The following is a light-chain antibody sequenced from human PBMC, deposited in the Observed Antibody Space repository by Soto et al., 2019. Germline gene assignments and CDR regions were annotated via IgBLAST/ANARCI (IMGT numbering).Light chain of an antibody. CDR3: QQYGDSPLT. J-gene: IGKJ3*01. CDR2: AAS. Sequence: EILLTQSPSTLSLSPGEGVTLSCRASQSVTVNSLAWYQQKPGQAPRLLIYAASTRAAAVPDRCTGSGSGTDFALTISRLEHEDFGVYYCQQYGDSPLTSGPGTKVDIK. CDR1: QSVTVNS. V-gene: IGKV3-20*01.